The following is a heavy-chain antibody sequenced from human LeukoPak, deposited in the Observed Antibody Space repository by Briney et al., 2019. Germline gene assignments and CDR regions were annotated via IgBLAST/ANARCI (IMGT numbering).Heavy chain of an antibody. CDR3: TTDADYDILTGYRPLDY. J-gene: IGHJ4*02. CDR2: IKSKTDGGTT. V-gene: IGHV3-15*01. D-gene: IGHD3-9*01. CDR1: GFTFSNAW. Sequence: PGGSLRLSCAASGFTFSNAWMSWGRQAPGKGLEWVGRIKSKTDGGTTDYAAPVKGRFTISRDDSKNTLYLQMNSLKTEDTAVYYCTTDADYDILTGYRPLDYWGQGTLVTVSS.